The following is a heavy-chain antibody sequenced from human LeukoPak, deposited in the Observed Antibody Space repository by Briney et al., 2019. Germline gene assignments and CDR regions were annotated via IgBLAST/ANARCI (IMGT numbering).Heavy chain of an antibody. V-gene: IGHV4-61*05. CDR1: GGSISSSSYY. D-gene: IGHD4-17*01. CDR2: IYYSGST. Sequence: PSETLSLTCTVSGGSISSSSYYWSWIRQPPGKGLEWIGYIYYSGSTNYNPSLKSRVTISVDTSKNQFSLKLSSVTAADTAVYYCARYHDYGGNVFDYWGQGTLVTVSS. CDR3: ARYHDYGGNVFDY. J-gene: IGHJ4*02.